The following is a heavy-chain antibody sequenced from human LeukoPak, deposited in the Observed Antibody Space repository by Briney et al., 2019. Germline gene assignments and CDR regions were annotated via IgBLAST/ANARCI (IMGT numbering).Heavy chain of an antibody. CDR2: INSAGIST. V-gene: IGHV3-74*01. Sequence: GGSLRLSCTASGFSFSSYWMHWVRHAPGKGLVWVSRINSAGISTNYADSVKGRFTISRDNAKNTLYLQMNSLRAEDTAIYYCGRDIATAVDYWGLGTLVTVSS. J-gene: IGHJ4*02. CDR3: GRDIATAVDY. CDR1: GFSFSSYW. D-gene: IGHD6-13*01.